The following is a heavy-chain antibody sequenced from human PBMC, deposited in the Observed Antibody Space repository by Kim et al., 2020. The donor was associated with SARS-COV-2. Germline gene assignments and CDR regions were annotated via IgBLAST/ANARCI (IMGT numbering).Heavy chain of an antibody. J-gene: IGHJ4*02. V-gene: IGHV4-34*01. CDR1: GGSFSGYY. Sequence: SETLSLTCAVYGGSFSGYYWSWIRQPPGKGLEWIGEINHSGSTNYNPSLKSRVTISVDTSKNQFSLKLSSVTAADTAVYYCARGRHPAGIFGVVIMGGYYFDYWGQGTLVTVSS. D-gene: IGHD3-3*01. CDR2: INHSGST. CDR3: ARGRHPAGIFGVVIMGGYYFDY.